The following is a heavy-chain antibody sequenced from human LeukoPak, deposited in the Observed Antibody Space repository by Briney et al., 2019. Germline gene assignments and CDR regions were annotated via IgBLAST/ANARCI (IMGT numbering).Heavy chain of an antibody. V-gene: IGHV3-23*01. D-gene: IGHD5-18*01. J-gene: IGHJ5*02. CDR3: AKEQFGGTTMDTFDP. CDR1: GFTFSPYA. Sequence: PGGSLRLSCAASGFTFSPYAMSWVRQAPGKGLEWVSGISGSGDSTFYADSVKGRFTISRDNSKNTVFLQMDSLRVADTAIYYCAKEQFGGTTMDTFDPWGQGTLVIVSS. CDR2: ISGSGDST.